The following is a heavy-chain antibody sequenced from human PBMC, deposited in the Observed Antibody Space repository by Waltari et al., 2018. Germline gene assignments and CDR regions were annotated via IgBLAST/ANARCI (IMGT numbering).Heavy chain of an antibody. J-gene: IGHJ4*02. V-gene: IGHV3-66*01. CDR2: IYAGGTT. CDR1: GFTVRANY. D-gene: IGHD6-19*01. CDR3: ARADSSGWYGFDY. Sequence: EVQLVESGGALVQPGGSLRLSCAVSGFTVRANYVTWVRQVPGKGLGWLSVIYAGGTTVDAYSVKDRFIVSREKPKNTVYLQMNTLRPDDTAIYYCARADSSGWYGFDYWGQGTLVTVSS.